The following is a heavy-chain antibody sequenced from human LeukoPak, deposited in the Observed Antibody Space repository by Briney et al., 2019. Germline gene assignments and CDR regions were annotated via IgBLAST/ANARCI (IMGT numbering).Heavy chain of an antibody. Sequence: SETLSLTRAVYGGSFSGYYWSWIRQPPGKGLEWIGEINHSGSTNYNPSLKSRVTISVDTSKNQFSLKLSSVTAADTAVYYCARARYDSSGYYPYYFDYWGQGTLVTVSS. CDR3: ARARYDSSGYYPYYFDY. D-gene: IGHD3-22*01. V-gene: IGHV4-34*01. CDR1: GGSFSGYY. J-gene: IGHJ4*02. CDR2: INHSGST.